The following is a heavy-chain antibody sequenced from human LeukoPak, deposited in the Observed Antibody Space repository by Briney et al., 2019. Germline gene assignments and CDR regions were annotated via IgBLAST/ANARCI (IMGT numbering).Heavy chain of an antibody. CDR2: ISVSGGST. Sequence: GASLRLSCAASGFTFDDHGMNWVRQAPGKGLEWVSVISVSGGSTYYADSVKGRFTISRDNSKNTLYLQMNSLRAEDTAVYYCARYIPASWFDPWGQGTLVTVSS. CDR1: GFTFDDHG. J-gene: IGHJ5*02. CDR3: ARYIPASWFDP. D-gene: IGHD3-9*01. V-gene: IGHV3-23*01.